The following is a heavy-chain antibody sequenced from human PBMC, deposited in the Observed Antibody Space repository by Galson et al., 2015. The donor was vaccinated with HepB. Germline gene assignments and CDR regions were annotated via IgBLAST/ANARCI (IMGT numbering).Heavy chain of an antibody. J-gene: IGHJ5*02. V-gene: IGHV1-3*01. Sequence: SVKVSCKASGYTFTSYAMHWVRQAPGQRLEWMGWINAGNGNTKYSQKFQGRVTITRDTSASTAYMELSSLRSEDTAVYYCARDAQRYYYDSSGYWRGNNWFDPWGQGTLVTVSS. CDR1: GYTFTSYA. CDR3: ARDAQRYYYDSSGYWRGNNWFDP. CDR2: INAGNGNT. D-gene: IGHD3-22*01.